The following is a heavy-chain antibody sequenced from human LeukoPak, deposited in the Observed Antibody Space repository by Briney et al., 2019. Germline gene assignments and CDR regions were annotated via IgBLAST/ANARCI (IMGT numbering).Heavy chain of an antibody. V-gene: IGHV4-34*01. J-gene: IGHJ6*02. Sequence: SETLSLTCAVYGGSFSGYYWSWIRQPPGKGLEWIGEINHSGSTNYNPSLKSRVTISVDTSKNQFSLKLSSVTAADTAVYYCARGDVLLWFGESIPYGMDVWGQGTTVTVSS. CDR3: ARGDVLLWFGESIPYGMDV. CDR1: GGSFSGYY. CDR2: INHSGST. D-gene: IGHD3-10*01.